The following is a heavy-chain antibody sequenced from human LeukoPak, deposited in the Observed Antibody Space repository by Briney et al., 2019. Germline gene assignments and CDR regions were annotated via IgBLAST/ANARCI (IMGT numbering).Heavy chain of an antibody. Sequence: ASVKVSCKASGYTFTSYDISWVRQAPGQGLEWMGWISAYNGNTNYSQKLQGRGTMTTDTSTSTAYMGLRGLRSDDSAVYFCARVPIPPYSSSWYQPFDYWGQGTLVTVSS. CDR3: ARVPIPPYSSSWYQPFDY. CDR2: ISAYNGNT. V-gene: IGHV1-18*01. D-gene: IGHD6-13*01. CDR1: GYTFTSYD. J-gene: IGHJ4*02.